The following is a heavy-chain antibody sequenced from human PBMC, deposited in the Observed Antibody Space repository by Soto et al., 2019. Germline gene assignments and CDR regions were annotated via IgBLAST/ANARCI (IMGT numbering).Heavy chain of an antibody. CDR1: GYTFRSNW. V-gene: IGHV5-10-1*01. J-gene: IGHJ4*02. Sequence: GESLKISCQGSGYTFRSNWISWVRQVSDKGLEWMGTIDPSDSDTYYSPSFQGHVTMSVDESTRTAYLQWSSLKASDTAMYYCARHRDILTGYYAADYWGQGTLVTVSS. D-gene: IGHD3-9*01. CDR3: ARHRDILTGYYAADY. CDR2: IDPSDSDT.